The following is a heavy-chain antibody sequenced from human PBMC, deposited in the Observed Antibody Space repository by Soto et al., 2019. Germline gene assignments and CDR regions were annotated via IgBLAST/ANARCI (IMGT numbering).Heavy chain of an antibody. CDR1: GYTFVSYG. Sequence: QVQLVQSGAEVKEPGASVKVSCKASGYTFVSYGISWVRQAPGQGLEWMGWISPYNGNTNYAPKFQGRVTMTTDPSTSTVYMELRSLRSDVTAVYYCSRDAQKWLVAAFDIWGQWTMVTVSS. V-gene: IGHV1-18*01. CDR3: SRDAQKWLVAAFDI. CDR2: ISPYNGNT. D-gene: IGHD6-19*01. J-gene: IGHJ3*02.